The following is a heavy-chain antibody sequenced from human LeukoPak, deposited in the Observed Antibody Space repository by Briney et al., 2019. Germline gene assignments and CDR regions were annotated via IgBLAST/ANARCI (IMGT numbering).Heavy chain of an antibody. V-gene: IGHV4-61*02. D-gene: IGHD3-10*01. CDR2: IYSSGTT. CDR1: GGSLSSDLYY. J-gene: IGHJ5*02. Sequence: SQTLSLTCTVSGGSLSSDLYYWSWIRPPAGKGLEWIGRIYSSGTTNYNPSLKSRVTISIERSKNQVSLMLNSVTAADTAVYYCAGGAYGSGSYAKWFDPWGQGTLVIVSS. CDR3: AGGAYGSGSYAKWFDP.